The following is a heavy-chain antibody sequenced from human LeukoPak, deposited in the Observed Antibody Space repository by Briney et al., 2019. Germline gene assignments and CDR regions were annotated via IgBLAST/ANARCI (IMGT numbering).Heavy chain of an antibody. CDR3: AKVRSGYDYGYFDY. CDR2: ISGSGGST. J-gene: IGHJ4*02. Sequence: GGSLRLSCAASGFTFSSYAMSWVRQAPGKGLEWVSAISGSGGSTYYADSVKGRFTSSRDNSKNTLYLQMNSLRAEDTAVYYCAKVRSGYDYGYFDYWGQGTLVTVSS. V-gene: IGHV3-23*01. CDR1: GFTFSSYA. D-gene: IGHD5-12*01.